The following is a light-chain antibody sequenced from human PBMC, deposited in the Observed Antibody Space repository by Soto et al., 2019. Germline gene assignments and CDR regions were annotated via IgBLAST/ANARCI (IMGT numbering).Light chain of an antibody. CDR1: SSDVGGYNY. Sequence: QSVLTQPASVSGSPGQSITIPCTGTSSDVGGYNYVSWYQQHPGKAPELMIYDVSNRPSGVSNRFSGSKSGNTAYLTISGLQAEDEADYYCSSYRGSSTEYVFGTGTKVTVL. CDR2: DVS. CDR3: SSYRGSSTEYV. V-gene: IGLV2-14*01. J-gene: IGLJ1*01.